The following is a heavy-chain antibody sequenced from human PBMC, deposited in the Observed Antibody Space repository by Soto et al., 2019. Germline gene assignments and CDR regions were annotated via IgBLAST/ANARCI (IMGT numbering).Heavy chain of an antibody. CDR2: INPSGGST. CDR3: ARDTTGGSYFHY. CDR1: GYTFTSYY. V-gene: IGHV1-46*01. J-gene: IGHJ4*02. D-gene: IGHD1-26*01. Sequence: QVQLVQSGAEVKKPGASVKVSCKASGYTFTSYYMHWVRQAPGQGLEWMGIINPSGGSTTYAQKFQGRVTMTRDTSTSTVYMELSSLRSEDMAVYYCARDTTGGSYFHYWGQGTLVTVSS.